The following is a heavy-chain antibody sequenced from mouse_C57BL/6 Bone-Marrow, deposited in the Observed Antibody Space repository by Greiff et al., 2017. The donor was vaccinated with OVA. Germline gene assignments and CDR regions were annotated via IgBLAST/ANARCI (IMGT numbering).Heavy chain of an antibody. V-gene: IGHV5-4*01. Sequence: EVQVVESGGGLVKPGGSLKLSCAASGFTFSSYAMSWVRQTPEKRLEWVATISDGGSYTYYPDNVKGRFTISRDTAKNNLYLQMSHLKSEDTAMYYCAREATVVHFDYWGQGTTLTVSS. CDR2: ISDGGSYT. J-gene: IGHJ2*01. CDR3: AREATVVHFDY. D-gene: IGHD1-1*01. CDR1: GFTFSSYA.